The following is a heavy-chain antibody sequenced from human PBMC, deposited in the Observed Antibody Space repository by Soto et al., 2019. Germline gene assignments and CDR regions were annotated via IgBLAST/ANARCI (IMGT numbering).Heavy chain of an antibody. Sequence: ETLSLTCTVSGGSISTSSYYWGWIRQPPGKGLEWVSAISGSGGSTYYADSVKGRFTISRDNSKNTLYLQMNSLRAEDTAVYYCAKDGYSSSWYFDYWGQGTLVTVSS. V-gene: IGHV3-23*01. CDR3: AKDGYSSSWYFDY. CDR2: ISGSGGST. D-gene: IGHD6-13*01. J-gene: IGHJ4*02. CDR1: GGSISTSSYY.